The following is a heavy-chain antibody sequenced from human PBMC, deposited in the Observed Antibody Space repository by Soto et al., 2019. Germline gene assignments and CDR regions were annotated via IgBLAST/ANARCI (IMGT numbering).Heavy chain of an antibody. V-gene: IGHV4-31*03. Sequence: PSENLSLPCTVSGGSISSGGYYWSWIRQHPGKGLEWIGYIYYSGSTYYNPSLKSRVTISVDTSKNQFSLKLSSVTAADTAVYYCARYPTYYYDSSCYYGYYYDVMDVWGQGTXVTVSS. J-gene: IGHJ6*02. CDR2: IYYSGST. CDR1: GGSISSGGYY. CDR3: ARYPTYYYDSSCYYGYYYDVMDV. D-gene: IGHD3-22*01.